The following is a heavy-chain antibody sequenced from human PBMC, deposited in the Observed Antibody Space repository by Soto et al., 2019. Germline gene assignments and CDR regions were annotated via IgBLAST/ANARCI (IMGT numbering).Heavy chain of an antibody. Sequence: GGSLRLSCAASGFTFSSYSMNWVRQAPGKGLEWVSSISSSSSYIYYADSVKGRFTISRDNAKNSLYLQMNSLRAEDTAVYYCARDRCSGGSCYPGSFDYWGQGTLVTVSS. D-gene: IGHD2-15*01. CDR2: ISSSSSYI. V-gene: IGHV3-21*01. J-gene: IGHJ4*02. CDR3: ARDRCSGGSCYPGSFDY. CDR1: GFTFSSYS.